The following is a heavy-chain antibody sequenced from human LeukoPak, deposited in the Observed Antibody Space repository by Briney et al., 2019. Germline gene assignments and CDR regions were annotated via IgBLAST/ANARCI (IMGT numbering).Heavy chain of an antibody. CDR1: GGSIRSYY. J-gene: IGHJ2*01. Sequence: SETLSLTCTVSGGSIRSYYWSWIRQPPGKGLEWIAYIYYSGSTNYDPSLKSRVTISVDTSKNQFSLKLSSVTAADTAVYYCARVYYSNSYDYWYFDLWGRGTLVTVSS. CDR2: IYYSGST. V-gene: IGHV4-59*01. D-gene: IGHD6-13*01. CDR3: ARVYYSNSYDYWYFDL.